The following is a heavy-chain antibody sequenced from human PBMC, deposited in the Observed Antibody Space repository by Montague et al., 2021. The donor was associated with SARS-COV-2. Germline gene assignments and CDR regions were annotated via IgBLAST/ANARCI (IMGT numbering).Heavy chain of an antibody. Sequence: SLRLSCAASGFTFSNFAMTWVRQAPGKGLEWVSSINGGGAGEHYAASAKGRFTISRDNSKDTLFLYLNSLRVEDTAVYSCAEHLYRWGSDALDLWGRGTMVTVSS. V-gene: IGHV3-23*01. CDR3: AEHLYRWGSDALDL. CDR2: INGGGAGE. CDR1: GFTFSNFA. D-gene: IGHD3-16*01. J-gene: IGHJ3*01.